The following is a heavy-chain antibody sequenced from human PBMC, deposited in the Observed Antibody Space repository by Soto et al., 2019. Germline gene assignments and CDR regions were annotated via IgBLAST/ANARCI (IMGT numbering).Heavy chain of an antibody. CDR2: IYFSGST. V-gene: IGHV4-39*02. J-gene: IGHJ4*02. Sequence: QVQLQESGPGLVKLSETLSLTCDVFGDSVNSDNYYWTWIRQPPGKDLEWIGNIYFSGSTYYNPSLNSRVTFSIDTSKNHSSPKLTSVTAADTAMYYCARHRAVAGLDYWGQGTLVTVSS. CDR1: GDSVNSDNYY. D-gene: IGHD6-19*01. CDR3: ARHRAVAGLDY.